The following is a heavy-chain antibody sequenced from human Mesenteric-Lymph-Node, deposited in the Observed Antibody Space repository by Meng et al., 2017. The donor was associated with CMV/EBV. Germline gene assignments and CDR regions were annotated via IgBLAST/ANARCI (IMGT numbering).Heavy chain of an antibody. CDR1: GYTSTGYV. J-gene: IGHJ5*02. CDR3: ARDTTTPRENWFDP. D-gene: IGHD1-26*01. Sequence: SGYTSTGYVMHWVRQAPGQGLGWMGRINPNSGGTNYAQKFQGRVTMTRDTSISTAYMELSRLRSDDTAVYYCARDTTTPRENWFDPWGQGTLVTVSS. V-gene: IGHV1-2*06. CDR2: INPNSGGT.